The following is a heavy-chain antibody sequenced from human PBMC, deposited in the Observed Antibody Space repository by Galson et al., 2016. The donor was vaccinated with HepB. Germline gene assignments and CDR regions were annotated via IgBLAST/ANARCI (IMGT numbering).Heavy chain of an antibody. V-gene: IGHV4-61*09. D-gene: IGHD2-15*01. CDR1: GGSISSGGFY. J-gene: IGHJ4*02. CDR3: ARGGETGSCGGGSCYPPDE. CDR2: AYTTGNI. Sequence: TLSLTCTVSGGSISSGGFYWGWIRQPAGRGLEWVGHAYTTGNIHYNPTFKSRLTISLDTSKNQLSLKLNSVTAADTAIVYCARGGETGSCGGGSCYPPDEWGQGTLVTVSS.